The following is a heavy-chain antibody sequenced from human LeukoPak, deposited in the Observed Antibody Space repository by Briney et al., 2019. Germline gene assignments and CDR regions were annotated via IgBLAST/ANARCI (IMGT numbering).Heavy chain of an antibody. D-gene: IGHD6-13*01. CDR2: ISWNSGSV. Sequence: PGGSLRLSCAASGFIFDDYAMHWVRQAPGKGLEWVSGISWNSGSVGYADSVKGRFTISRDNAKNSLYLQMNSLRAEDTALYYCAKGFSSSGGAFDIWGQGTMVTVSS. CDR1: GFIFDDYA. CDR3: AKGFSSSGGAFDI. V-gene: IGHV3-9*01. J-gene: IGHJ3*02.